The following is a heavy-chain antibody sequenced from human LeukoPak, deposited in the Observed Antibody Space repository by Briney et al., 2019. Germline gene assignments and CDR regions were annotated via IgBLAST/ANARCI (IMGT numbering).Heavy chain of an antibody. J-gene: IGHJ4*02. V-gene: IGHV4-61*02. CDR1: GGSISSGSYY. CDR2: IYTSGST. Sequence: PSETLSLTCTVSGGSISSGSYYWSWIRQPAGKGLEWIGRIYTSGSTNYNPSLKSRVTISVDKSKNQFSLKLSSVTAADTAVYYCASNNRSGGSCYCYDYWGQGTLVTVSS. D-gene: IGHD2-15*01. CDR3: ASNNRSGGSCYCYDY.